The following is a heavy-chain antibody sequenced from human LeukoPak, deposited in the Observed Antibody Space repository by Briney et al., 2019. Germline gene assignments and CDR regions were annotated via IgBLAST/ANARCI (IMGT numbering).Heavy chain of an antibody. J-gene: IGHJ4*02. CDR1: GGSFSSYY. D-gene: IGHD3-10*01. CDR2: IYTSGITHYNT. CDR3: ARAIRYGSGTTAFDY. Sequence: SETLSLTCPVSGGSFSSYYWSWIRQPAGKGLEWIGRIYTSGITHYNTNYNPSLSSRVTMSVDTSKNQFSLKLNSVTAADTAVYYCARAIRYGSGTTAFDYWGPGTLVTVSS. V-gene: IGHV4-4*07.